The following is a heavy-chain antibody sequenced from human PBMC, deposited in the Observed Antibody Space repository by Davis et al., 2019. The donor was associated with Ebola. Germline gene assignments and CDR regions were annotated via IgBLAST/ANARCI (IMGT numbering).Heavy chain of an antibody. J-gene: IGHJ4*02. CDR3: ARGGFDY. CDR1: GFTFSSYS. Sequence: GESLKISCAASGFTFSSYSMNWVRQAPGKGLEWVSSISSSSSYIYYADSVRGRFTISRDNAKNSLYMQMNSLRDEDTAVYYCARGGFDYWGQGTLVTVSS. V-gene: IGHV3-21*01. CDR2: ISSSSSYI.